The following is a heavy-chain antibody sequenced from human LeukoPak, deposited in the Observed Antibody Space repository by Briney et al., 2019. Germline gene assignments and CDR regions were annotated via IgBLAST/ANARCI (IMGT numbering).Heavy chain of an antibody. D-gene: IGHD3-9*01. CDR3: ARARYYDILTGYWGYYYYYMDV. V-gene: IGHV3-21*01. J-gene: IGHJ6*03. CDR1: GFTFSSYS. Sequence: AGGSLRLSCAASGFTFSSYSMNWVRQAPGKGLEWVSSISSSSSYIYYADSVKGRFTISRDNAKNSLYLQMNSLRAEDTAVYYCARARYYDILTGYWGYYYYYMDVWGKGTTVTVSS. CDR2: ISSSSSYI.